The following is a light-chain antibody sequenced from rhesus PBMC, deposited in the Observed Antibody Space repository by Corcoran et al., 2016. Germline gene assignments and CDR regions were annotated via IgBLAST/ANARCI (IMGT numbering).Light chain of an antibody. Sequence: EIVLTQSPATLSLSPGDRATLSCRASPSVSRSLAWYQQKPGQAPRLRISGASTRATGIPGRFSGSGAVTDCSLTIDSLDLEDFAVYYCQQYTTWITFGGGTKVEIK. V-gene: IGKV3-42*03. J-gene: IGKJ4*01. CDR3: QQYTTWIT. CDR2: GAS. CDR1: PSVSRS.